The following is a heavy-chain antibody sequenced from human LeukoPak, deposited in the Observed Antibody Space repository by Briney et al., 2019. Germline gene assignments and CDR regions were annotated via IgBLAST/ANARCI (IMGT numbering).Heavy chain of an antibody. V-gene: IGHV3-30-3*01. CDR2: ISYDGSNK. CDR3: ARGAIFGVTTRGYGMDV. J-gene: IGHJ6*02. D-gene: IGHD3-3*01. Sequence: GRSLRLSCAASGFTFSSYAMHWVRQAPGKGLEWVAVISYDGSNKYYADSVKGRFTISRDNSKNTLYLQMNSLRSEDTAVYYCARGAIFGVTTRGYGMDVWGQGTTVTVSS. CDR1: GFTFSSYA.